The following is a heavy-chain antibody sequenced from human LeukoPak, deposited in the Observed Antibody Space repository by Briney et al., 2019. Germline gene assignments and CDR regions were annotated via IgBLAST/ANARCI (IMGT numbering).Heavy chain of an antibody. CDR1: GYTFTSYG. J-gene: IGHJ4*02. D-gene: IGHD2-2*01. CDR3: ARGNLGYCSSTSCYGESLGFDY. Sequence: ASVKVSCKASGYTFTSYGISWVRQAPGQGLEWMGWISAYNGNTNYAQKLQGRVTMTTDTSTSTAYMELRSLRSDDTAVYYCARGNLGYCSSTSCYGESLGFDYWGQGTLVTVSS. V-gene: IGHV1-18*01. CDR2: ISAYNGNT.